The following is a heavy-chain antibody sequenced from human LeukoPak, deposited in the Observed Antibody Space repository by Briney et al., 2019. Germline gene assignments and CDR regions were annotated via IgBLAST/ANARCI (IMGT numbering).Heavy chain of an antibody. CDR3: ARTTVSTTYFDY. D-gene: IGHD4-17*01. J-gene: IGHJ4*02. CDR1: GFTFSTYA. CDR2: ISGSGGTT. V-gene: IGHV3-23*01. Sequence: PGGSLRLSCAASGFTFSTYAMTWIRQAPGKGLEWVSAISGSGGTTYYADSVKGRFTISRDNSKNTLYLQMNSLRAEDTAMYYCARTTVSTTYFDYWGQGSLVTVSS.